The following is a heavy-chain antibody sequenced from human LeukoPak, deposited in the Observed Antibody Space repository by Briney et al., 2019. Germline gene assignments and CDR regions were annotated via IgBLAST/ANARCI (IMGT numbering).Heavy chain of an antibody. CDR1: GGSTSSDY. Sequence: SETLSLTCTVSGGSTSSDYWSWIRQSPGKGLEWVGYVYNSGDTGKNPSLKSRVTILLDTSKNQCSLKLTSVSAVDTAVYYCARLKLGAYFDLWGRGTLVTVSS. V-gene: IGHV4-59*08. CDR3: ARLKLGAYFDL. D-gene: IGHD3-16*01. J-gene: IGHJ2*01. CDR2: VYNSGDT.